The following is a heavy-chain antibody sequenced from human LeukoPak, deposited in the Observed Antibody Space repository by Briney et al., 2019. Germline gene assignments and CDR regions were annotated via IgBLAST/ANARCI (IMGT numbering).Heavy chain of an antibody. CDR3: ATEGLRAVPAANPYYYYGMDV. V-gene: IGHV1-24*01. D-gene: IGHD2-2*01. CDR2: FDPEDGET. J-gene: IGHJ6*04. Sequence: ASVKVSCKVSGYTLTELSMHWVRQAPGKGLEWMGGFDPEDGETIYAQKFQGSVTMTEDTSTDTAYMELSSLRSEDTAVYYCATEGLRAVPAANPYYYYGMDVWGKGTTVTVSS. CDR1: GYTLTELS.